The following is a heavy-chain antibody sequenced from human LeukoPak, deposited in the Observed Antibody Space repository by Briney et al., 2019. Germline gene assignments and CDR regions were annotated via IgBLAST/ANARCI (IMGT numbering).Heavy chain of an antibody. V-gene: IGHV3-23*01. J-gene: IGHJ4*02. D-gene: IGHD6-13*01. CDR3: AKGGSSWSNYFDY. CDR1: GFTFSSYG. CDR2: ISGSGGST. Sequence: GGSLRLSCAASGFTFSSYGMSWVRQAPGKGLEWVSAISGSGGSTYYADSVKGRFTISRDNSKNTLYLQMNSLRAEDTAVYYCAKGGSSWSNYFDYWGQGTLVTVSS.